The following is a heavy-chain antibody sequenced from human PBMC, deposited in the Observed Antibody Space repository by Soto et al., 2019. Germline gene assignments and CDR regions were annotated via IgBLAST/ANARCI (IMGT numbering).Heavy chain of an antibody. CDR2: ISAYNGNT. D-gene: IGHD1-1*01. J-gene: IGHJ4*02. Sequence: QVQLVQSGAEVKKPGASVKVSCKASGYTFTSYGISWVRQAPGQGLEWMGWISAYNGNTNYAQKLQGRVTMTTDTSTSTAYMEXXXXXXXDXXXXXXXXXXXXXXXDXWGQGTLVTVSS. CDR1: GYTFTSYG. V-gene: IGHV1-18*01. CDR3: XXXXXXXXXDX.